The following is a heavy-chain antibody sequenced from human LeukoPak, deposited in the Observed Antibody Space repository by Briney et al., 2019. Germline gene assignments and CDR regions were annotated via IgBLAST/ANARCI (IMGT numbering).Heavy chain of an antibody. D-gene: IGHD3-10*01. CDR1: GFNFSGSA. J-gene: IGHJ4*02. Sequence: GGSLRLSCAASGFNFSGSAIHWVRQASGKGLEWVGRIRSKANNSATAYAASVKGRFTISRDDSKNTGYLQMNSLKTEDTAVYYCTTYGSGDNFDSWGQGTLVTVSS. CDR2: IRSKANNSAT. CDR3: TTYGSGDNFDS. V-gene: IGHV3-73*01.